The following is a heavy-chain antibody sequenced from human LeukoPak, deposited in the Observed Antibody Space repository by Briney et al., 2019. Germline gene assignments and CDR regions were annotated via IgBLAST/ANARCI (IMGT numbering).Heavy chain of an antibody. D-gene: IGHD3-22*01. CDR1: GFTFSSYS. CDR3: ARVLHKRNYDGTDYYGF. CDR2: ISSSSSYI. Sequence: GGSLGLSCAASGFTFSSYSMNWVRQAPGKGLEWVSSISSSSSYIYYADSVKGRFTISRDNAKNSLYLQMNSLRAEDTAVYYCARVLHKRNYDGTDYYGFWGQGTLVTVSS. J-gene: IGHJ4*02. V-gene: IGHV3-21*01.